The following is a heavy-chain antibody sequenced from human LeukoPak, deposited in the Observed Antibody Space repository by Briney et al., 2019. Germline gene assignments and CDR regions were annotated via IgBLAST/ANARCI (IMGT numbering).Heavy chain of an antibody. V-gene: IGHV4-39*01. D-gene: IGHD3-3*01. Sequence: KASETLSLTCTGSGGSISSSSYYWGWIRQPPGKRLEWIGSIYYRGSTYYNPSLKSRVTISVDTSKNQFSLKLSSVTAADTAVYYCARQSLEWLFASPNWFDPWGQGTLVTVSS. J-gene: IGHJ5*02. CDR2: IYYRGST. CDR1: GGSISSSSYY. CDR3: ARQSLEWLFASPNWFDP.